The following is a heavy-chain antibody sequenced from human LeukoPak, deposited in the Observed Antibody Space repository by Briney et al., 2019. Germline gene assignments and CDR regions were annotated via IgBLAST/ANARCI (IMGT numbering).Heavy chain of an antibody. J-gene: IGHJ4*02. CDR1: AFTFSSYW. V-gene: IGHV3-7*01. CDR2: IKPNGSEK. D-gene: IGHD5-18*01. CDR3: ARVKGYSYGLE. Sequence: PGGSLRLSCAASAFTFSSYWMSCVRQAPGKGLKWVANIKPNGSEKYYVDSVKGRSTISTDNAKNSLYLQMNSLRAEDTAVYYCARVKGYSYGLEWGQGTLVTVSS.